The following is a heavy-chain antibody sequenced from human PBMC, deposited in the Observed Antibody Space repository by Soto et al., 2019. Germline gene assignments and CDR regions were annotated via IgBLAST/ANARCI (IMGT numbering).Heavy chain of an antibody. D-gene: IGHD2-15*01. Sequence: SETLSLTCTVSGGSISSYYWSWIRQPPGKGLEWIGYIYYSGSTNYNPSLKSRVTISVDTSKNQFSLKLSSVTAADTAVYYCARHLGDCSGGSCYSYYFDYWGQGTLVTVSS. CDR2: IYYSGST. CDR3: ARHLGDCSGGSCYSYYFDY. J-gene: IGHJ4*02. CDR1: GGSISSYY. V-gene: IGHV4-59*08.